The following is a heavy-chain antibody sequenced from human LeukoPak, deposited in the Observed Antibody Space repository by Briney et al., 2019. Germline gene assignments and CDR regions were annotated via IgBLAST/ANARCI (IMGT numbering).Heavy chain of an antibody. J-gene: IGHJ6*02. CDR3: AREIMVRGPQMYYYYGMDV. CDR1: GFTFSSYA. Sequence: GGSLRLSCAASGFTFSSYAMHWVRQAPGKGLEWVAVISYDGSNKYYADSVKGRFTISRDNSKNTLYLQMNSLRAEDTAVYYCAREIMVRGPQMYYYYGMDVWGQGTTVTVSS. CDR2: ISYDGSNK. V-gene: IGHV3-30-3*01. D-gene: IGHD3-10*01.